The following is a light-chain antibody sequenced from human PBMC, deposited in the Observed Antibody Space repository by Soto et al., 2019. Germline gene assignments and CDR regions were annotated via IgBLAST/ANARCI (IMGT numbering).Light chain of an antibody. CDR1: SNDVGGYNY. V-gene: IGLV2-14*01. Sequence: QSALTQPASVSGSPGQSITISCTGTSNDVGGYNYVSWYQQHPGKAPKLMIYEVNNRPSGVSNRFSGSKSGNTASLTISGLQAEDEADYYCSSYTSSTTSWVFGGGTKLTVL. J-gene: IGLJ3*02. CDR3: SSYTSSTTSWV. CDR2: EVN.